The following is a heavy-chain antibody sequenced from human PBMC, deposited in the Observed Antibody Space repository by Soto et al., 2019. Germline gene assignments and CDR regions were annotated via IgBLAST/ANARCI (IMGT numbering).Heavy chain of an antibody. CDR3: AKEPSTRYFYW. J-gene: IGHJ6*02. Sequence: DVQLLESGGALVQPGGSLRLSCAASGFTFSSYAMSWVSQAPGKGLEWVSAISGSAVYRYYADSVKGRFTISRDNSKNTVYLQMNTLRAEDTAVYYCAKEPSTRYFYWWGQGTTVTVSS. V-gene: IGHV3-23*01. D-gene: IGHD3-9*01. CDR1: GFTFSSYA. CDR2: ISGSAVYR.